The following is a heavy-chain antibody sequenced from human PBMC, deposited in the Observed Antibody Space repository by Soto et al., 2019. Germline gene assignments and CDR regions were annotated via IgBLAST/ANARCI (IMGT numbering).Heavy chain of an antibody. CDR2: ISGSGGST. Sequence: GGSLRLSCAASGFTFSSYAMSWVRQAPGKGLEWVSAISGSGGSTYYADSVKGRFTISRDNSKNTLYLQMNSLRAEDTGVYFCAKGNGGGDAFDNWGQGEMGTGSS. D-gene: IGHD1-1*01. J-gene: IGHJ3*02. CDR3: AKGNGGGDAFDN. V-gene: IGHV3-23*01. CDR1: GFTFSSYA.